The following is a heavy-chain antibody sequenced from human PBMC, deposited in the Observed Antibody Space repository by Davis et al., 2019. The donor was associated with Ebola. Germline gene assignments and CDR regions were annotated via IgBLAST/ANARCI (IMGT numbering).Heavy chain of an antibody. V-gene: IGHV3-11*04. D-gene: IGHD6-6*01. CDR2: ISSSGSTI. J-gene: IGHJ2*01. CDR1: GFTFSDYY. Sequence: GESLKISCAASGFTFSDYYMSWIRQAPGKGLEWVSNISSSGSTIYYADSVKGRFTISRDNAKNSLYLQMNSLRAEDTAVYYCARVLAARPWYFDLWGRGTLVTVSS. CDR3: ARVLAARPWYFDL.